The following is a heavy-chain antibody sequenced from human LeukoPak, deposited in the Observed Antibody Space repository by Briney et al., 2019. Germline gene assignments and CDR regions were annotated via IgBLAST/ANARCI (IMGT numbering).Heavy chain of an antibody. Sequence: SETLSLTCTVSGGSISSSSYYWGWIRQPPGKGLEWIGSIYYSGSTYYNPSLKSRVTISVDTSKNQFSLQLNSVTPEDTAVYYCARGLMVRGVTFDYWGQGTLVTVSS. CDR3: ARGLMVRGVTFDY. V-gene: IGHV4-39*07. D-gene: IGHD3-10*01. CDR1: GGSISSSSYY. J-gene: IGHJ4*02. CDR2: IYYSGST.